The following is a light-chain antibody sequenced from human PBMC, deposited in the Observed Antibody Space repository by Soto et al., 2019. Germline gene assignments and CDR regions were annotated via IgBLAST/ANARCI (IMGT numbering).Light chain of an antibody. Sequence: EIVLKQSPATLSVSPGERATLSCRASQSVSSNLAWFQQKPGQAPRLLIYGTRTRATGIPDRFSASGSGTEFTLTISRLQSEDFAVYYCQQYGILPWTFGQGSMVDFK. J-gene: IGKJ2*01. CDR1: QSVSSN. CDR2: GTR. CDR3: QQYGILPWT. V-gene: IGKV3-15*01.